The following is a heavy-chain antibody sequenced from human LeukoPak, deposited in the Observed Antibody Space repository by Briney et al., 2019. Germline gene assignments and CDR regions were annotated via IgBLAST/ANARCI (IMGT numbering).Heavy chain of an antibody. Sequence: ASVKVSCKASGYTFTSYYMHWVRQAPGQGLEWMGWINTNTGNPTYAQGFTGRFVFSLDTSVSTAYLQISSLKAEDTAVYYCARDQKIWFGELHNAFDIWGQGTMVTVSS. CDR3: ARDQKIWFGELHNAFDI. V-gene: IGHV7-4-1*02. CDR2: INTNTGNP. D-gene: IGHD3-10*01. CDR1: GYTFTSYY. J-gene: IGHJ3*02.